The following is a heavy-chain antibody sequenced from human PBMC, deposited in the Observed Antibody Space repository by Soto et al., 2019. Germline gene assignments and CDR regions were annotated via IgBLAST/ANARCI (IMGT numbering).Heavy chain of an antibody. Sequence: QVQLVESGGGVVQPGRSLRLSCAASGFTFSSYAMHWVRQAPGKGLEWVAVISYDGSNKYYADSVKGRFTISRDNSKNTLYLQMNSVRAEDTAVYYCARGRGRECDSSPDGYWGQGTLVTVSS. J-gene: IGHJ4*02. V-gene: IGHV3-30-3*01. D-gene: IGHD6-6*01. CDR1: GFTFSSYA. CDR3: ARGRGRECDSSPDGY. CDR2: ISYDGSNK.